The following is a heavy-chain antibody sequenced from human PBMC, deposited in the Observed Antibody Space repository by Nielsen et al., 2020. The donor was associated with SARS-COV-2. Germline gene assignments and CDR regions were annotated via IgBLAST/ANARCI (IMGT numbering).Heavy chain of an antibody. V-gene: IGHV4-59*01. J-gene: IGHJ3*02. D-gene: IGHD6-19*01. CDR2: VFHNGNT. CDR3: ASAGSIAVAGTRGHDAFDI. Sequence: WIRQPPGKGLEWVGYVFHNGNTNYNPSLKSRVTISVDTSKNQFSLKLSAVTASDTAVYYCASAGSIAVAGTRGHDAFDIWGQGTMVTVSS.